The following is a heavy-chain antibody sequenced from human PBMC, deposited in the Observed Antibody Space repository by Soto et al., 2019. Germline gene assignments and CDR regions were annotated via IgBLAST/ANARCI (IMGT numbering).Heavy chain of an antibody. CDR2: MNSDGSIT. V-gene: IGHV3-74*01. CDR3: ARAPRDAWEVVGY. J-gene: IGHJ4*02. D-gene: IGHD1-26*01. Sequence: GGSLRLSCVVSGFTFSSHWMHWVRQAPGKGLEWVSRMNSDGSITRYADSVKGRFTISRDNAKNTLYLQMNSLRAEDTAVYYCARAPRDAWEVVGYWGQGSLVTVSS. CDR1: GFTFSSHW.